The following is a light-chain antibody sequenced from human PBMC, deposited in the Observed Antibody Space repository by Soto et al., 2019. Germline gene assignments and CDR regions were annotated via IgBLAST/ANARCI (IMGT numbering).Light chain of an antibody. V-gene: IGKV1-39*01. CDR1: QSISTY. CDR3: QQSYNAPLT. J-gene: IGKJ4*01. CDR2: AAS. Sequence: DIQMTQSPSSLSASVGDRVTITCRASQSISTYLHWYQQKPGKAPKLLIYAASSLQTGVPPRFSGSGSGTDFTLTIYNLQPEDFATYHCQQSYNAPLTFGGGTKVDIK.